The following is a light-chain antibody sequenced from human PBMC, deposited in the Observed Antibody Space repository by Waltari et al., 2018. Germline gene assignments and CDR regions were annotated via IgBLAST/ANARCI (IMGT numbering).Light chain of an antibody. V-gene: IGKV1-12*01. J-gene: IGKJ5*01. CDR3: QQFDTFPLT. Sequence: DIQMTQSPSSVSASVGDRVTITCRATQAISSWLAWDQQRPGKAHKRLIYAASSLQSGGPSRFSGSGFGTDFTLTISSLQPEDFATYFCQQFDTFPLTFGQGTRLEIK. CDR1: QAISSW. CDR2: AAS.